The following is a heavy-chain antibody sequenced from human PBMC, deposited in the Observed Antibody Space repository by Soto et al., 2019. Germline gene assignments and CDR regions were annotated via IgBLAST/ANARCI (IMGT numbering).Heavy chain of an antibody. J-gene: IGHJ5*02. V-gene: IGHV3-72*01. Sequence: EVQLVESGGGLVQPGGSLRLSCVASAFTFSDHYMDWVRQAPGKGLEWVGRTRNKVNGYTTEYAASVKGRFISSRDDSKKSAYLQMNSLKPDDTAVYYCARVRSGGVGWFDPWGQGTLVTVSS. CDR2: TRNKVNGYTT. CDR3: ARVRSGGVGWFDP. CDR1: AFTFSDHY. D-gene: IGHD3-16*01.